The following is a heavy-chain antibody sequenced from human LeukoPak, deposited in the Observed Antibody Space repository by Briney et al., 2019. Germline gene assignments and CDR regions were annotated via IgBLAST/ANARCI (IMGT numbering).Heavy chain of an antibody. D-gene: IGHD3-10*01. CDR2: IFYSGST. V-gene: IGHV4-59*01. J-gene: IGHJ5*02. CDR1: GGSISSYY. Sequence: SETLSLTCTVSGGSISSYYWSWIRQPPGKGLEWIGYIFYSGSTNYNPSLKSRVTISVDKSKNQFSLKLRSVTAADTAVYYCARAGAWQIDPWGQGTLVTVSS. CDR3: ARAGAWQIDP.